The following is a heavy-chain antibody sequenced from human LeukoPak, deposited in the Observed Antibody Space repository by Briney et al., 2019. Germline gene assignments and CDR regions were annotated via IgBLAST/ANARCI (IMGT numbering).Heavy chain of an antibody. V-gene: IGHV3-30*02. Sequence: GGSLRLSCAASGFTFSSYGMHWVRQAPGKGLEWVAFIRYDGSNKYYADSVKGRFTISRDNSKNTLYLQMNSLRAEDTAVYYCAKTPGYCSSTSCLPLFDYWGQGTLVTVSS. CDR1: GFTFSSYG. CDR3: AKTPGYCSSTSCLPLFDY. CDR2: IRYDGSNK. D-gene: IGHD2-2*01. J-gene: IGHJ4*02.